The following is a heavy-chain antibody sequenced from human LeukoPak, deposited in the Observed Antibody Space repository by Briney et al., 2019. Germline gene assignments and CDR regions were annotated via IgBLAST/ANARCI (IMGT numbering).Heavy chain of an antibody. J-gene: IGHJ4*02. CDR2: IYHSGST. V-gene: IGHV4-38-2*02. CDR3: ARDRRSGSYYSYFDY. CDR1: GYSISSGYY. D-gene: IGHD1-26*01. Sequence: SETLSLTCTVSGYSISSGYYWGWIRQPPGKGLEWIGSIYHSGSTYYNPSLKSRVTISVDTSKNQFSLKLSSVTAADTAVYYCARDRRSGSYYSYFDYWGQGTLVTVSS.